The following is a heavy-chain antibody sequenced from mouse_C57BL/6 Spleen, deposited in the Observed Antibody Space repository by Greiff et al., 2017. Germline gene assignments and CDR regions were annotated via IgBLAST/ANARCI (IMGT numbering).Heavy chain of an antibody. Sequence: QVQLQQSGAELARPGASVKLSCKASGYTFTSSGISWVQQRTGQGLEWIGEIYPRSGNTYYNEKFKGKATLTADKSSSTAYMELRSLTSEDSAVYFCASNYYGSSYYAMDYWGQGTSVTVSS. CDR1: GYTFTSSG. D-gene: IGHD1-1*01. CDR3: ASNYYGSSYYAMDY. V-gene: IGHV1-81*01. CDR2: IYPRSGNT. J-gene: IGHJ4*01.